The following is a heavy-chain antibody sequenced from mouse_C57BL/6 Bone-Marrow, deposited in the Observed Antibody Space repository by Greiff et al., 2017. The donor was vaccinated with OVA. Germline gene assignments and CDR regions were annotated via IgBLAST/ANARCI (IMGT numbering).Heavy chain of an antibody. CDR2: VYPYNGGT. CDR1: GFTFTDYY. Sequence: EVKVVESGPVLVKPGPSVKISCKASGFTFTDYYMHWVKQSHGKSLEWIGLVYPYNGGTSYNQKFKGKATLTVDTSSSTAYMELNSLTSEDSAVYYCAGGLRRRYYFDYWGQGTTLTVSS. V-gene: IGHV1-36*01. CDR3: AGGLRRRYYFDY. D-gene: IGHD2-4*01. J-gene: IGHJ2*01.